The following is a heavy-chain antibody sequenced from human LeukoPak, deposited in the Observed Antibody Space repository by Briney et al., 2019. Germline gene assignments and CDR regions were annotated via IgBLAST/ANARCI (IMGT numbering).Heavy chain of an antibody. D-gene: IGHD3-10*01. CDR3: ANRGVVIRVILVGFHKEAYYFDS. J-gene: IGHJ4*02. CDR2: ISDSGGST. V-gene: IGHV3-23*01. CDR1: GITLSNYG. Sequence: GGSLRLSCAVSGITLSNYGMSWVRQAPGKGLEWVAGISDSGGSTNYADSVKGRFTISRDNPKNTLYLQMNSLRAEDTAVYFRANRGVVIRVILVGFHKEAYYFDSWAREPWSPSPQ.